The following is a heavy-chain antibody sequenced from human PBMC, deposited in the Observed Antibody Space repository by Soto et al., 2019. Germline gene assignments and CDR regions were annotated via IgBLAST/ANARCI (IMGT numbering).Heavy chain of an antibody. J-gene: IGHJ4*02. CDR2: VSHDGRNT. D-gene: IGHD6-19*01. V-gene: IGHV3-30*18. CDR3: ANGGRQWLVTSDFNY. CDR1: GFTFSDYA. Sequence: VQLVESGGGVIQHGRSLRLSCTASGFTFSDYAMHWVRQAPGKGLEWVAVVSHDGRNTHYADSVKGRFTISRDSSKNTVSLEMTSLRAEDTAVYYCANGGRQWLVTSDFNYWGQGALVTVSS.